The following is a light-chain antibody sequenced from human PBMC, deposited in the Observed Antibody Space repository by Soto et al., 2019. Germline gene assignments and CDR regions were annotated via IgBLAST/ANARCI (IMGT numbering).Light chain of an antibody. J-gene: IGLJ3*02. CDR1: SGHSSYI. V-gene: IGLV4-60*02. CDR2: LEGSGSY. CDR3: ETWDSNTHTV. Sequence: QSVLTQSSSASASLGSSVKLTCTLSSGHSSYIIAWHQQQPGKAPRYLMKLEGSGSYNKGSAVPDRFSGSSSGADRYLTISNLPFEDEADYYCETWDSNTHTVFGGGTQLTVL.